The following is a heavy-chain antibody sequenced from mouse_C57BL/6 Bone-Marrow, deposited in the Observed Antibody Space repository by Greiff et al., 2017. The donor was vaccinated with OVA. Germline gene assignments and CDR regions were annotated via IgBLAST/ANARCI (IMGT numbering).Heavy chain of an antibody. J-gene: IGHJ1*03. CDR3: ARSNYGSSYWYFDV. D-gene: IGHD1-1*01. Sequence: VQLQQSGPVLVKPGASVKMSCKASGYTFTSYWMHWVKQRPGRGLEWIGRIDPNSGGTKYNEKFKSKATLTVDKPSSTAYMQLSSLTSEDSAVYYCARSNYGSSYWYFDVWGTGTTVTVSS. CDR1: GYTFTSYW. V-gene: IGHV1-62-3*01. CDR2: IDPNSGGT.